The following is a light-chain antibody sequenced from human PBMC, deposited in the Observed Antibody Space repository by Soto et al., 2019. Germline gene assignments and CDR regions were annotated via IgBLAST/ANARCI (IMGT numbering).Light chain of an antibody. CDR2: HVS. CDR3: CSYAGTYTYVV. CDR1: SSDVGGFDY. Sequence: QSALTQPRSVSGSPGQSVTISCTGTSSDVGGFDYVSWYQQHPGKAPNLMIHHVSQRSSGVPDRFSGSKSGNTASLTISGLQAEDEADYYCCSYAGTYTYVVFGGGTQLTVL. V-gene: IGLV2-11*01. J-gene: IGLJ2*01.